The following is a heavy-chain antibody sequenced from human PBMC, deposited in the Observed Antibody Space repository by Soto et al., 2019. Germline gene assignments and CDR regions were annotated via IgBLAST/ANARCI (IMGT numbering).Heavy chain of an antibody. D-gene: IGHD3-16*01. Sequence: EVQMVESGGGLFQPGGSLSLSCAASGFTFSSHGMPWARQTPGKGLVLVARINPVGSTSNYADSVKARFTVARDNAVNTVCLQMNRLRAEDTAIYYCARGGIYAYYKDIWGQGTVVSVSS. V-gene: IGHV3-74*01. CDR3: ARGGIYAYYKDI. CDR2: INPVGSTS. CDR1: GFTFSSHG. J-gene: IGHJ4*02.